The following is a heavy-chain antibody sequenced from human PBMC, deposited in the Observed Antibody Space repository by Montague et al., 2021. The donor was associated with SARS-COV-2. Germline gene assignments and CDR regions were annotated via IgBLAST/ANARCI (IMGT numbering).Heavy chain of an antibody. CDR1: GGSISSSSYY. D-gene: IGHD3-10*01. V-gene: IGHV4-39*01. J-gene: IGHJ5*02. Sequence: SETLSLTCTVSGGSISSSSYYWGWIRQPPGKGLEWIGSIYYSGSTYYNPSLKGRVTISVDTSKNQFSLKLSSVTAADTAVYYCARQGRISMVRLNWFGPWGQGTLVTVSS. CDR2: IYYSGST. CDR3: ARQGRISMVRLNWFGP.